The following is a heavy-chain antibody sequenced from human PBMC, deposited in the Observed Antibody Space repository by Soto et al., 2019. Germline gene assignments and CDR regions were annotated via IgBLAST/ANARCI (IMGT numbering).Heavy chain of an antibody. D-gene: IGHD4-17*01. Sequence: QVQLVESGGGLVKPGGSLRLSCATSGFTFSDYYMSWIRQAPGKGLEWVSYIGTRGNTKYYADSVRCRFTISRDKAKNSLNLQMNSLRADDSAVYYCARDGTEYYGEYYDYWGQGIPVTVSS. CDR1: GFTFSDYY. CDR2: IGTRGNTK. J-gene: IGHJ4*02. V-gene: IGHV3-11*01. CDR3: ARDGTEYYGEYYDY.